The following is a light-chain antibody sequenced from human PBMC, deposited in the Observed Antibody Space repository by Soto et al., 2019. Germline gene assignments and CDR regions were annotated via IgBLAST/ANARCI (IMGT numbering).Light chain of an antibody. CDR1: SSDVGGYNY. CDR3: SSYTSSSTVI. V-gene: IGLV2-14*01. Sequence: QSVLTQPASVSGSPGQSITISCTGTSSDVGGYNYVSWYQQHPGKAPKLMIYDVSNRPSGVSNRFSGSRSGNTASLTISGLHAEDEADYYCSSYTSSSTVIFGARTKVTVL. J-gene: IGLJ2*01. CDR2: DVS.